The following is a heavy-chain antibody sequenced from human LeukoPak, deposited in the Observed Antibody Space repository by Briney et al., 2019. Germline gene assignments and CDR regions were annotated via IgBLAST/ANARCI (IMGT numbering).Heavy chain of an antibody. D-gene: IGHD1-26*01. Sequence: GGSLRLSCAASGFSFSSYGMHWVRQAPGKGLEWAAVIPYDGSNTYYADSVKGRFTISRDNSKSTLYLQMNSLRVEDSAVYYCARDRIVGTQGEDYYYYGMDVWGQGTTVTVSS. CDR3: ARDRIVGTQGEDYYYYGMDV. J-gene: IGHJ6*02. CDR2: IPYDGSNT. CDR1: GFSFSSYG. V-gene: IGHV3-30*03.